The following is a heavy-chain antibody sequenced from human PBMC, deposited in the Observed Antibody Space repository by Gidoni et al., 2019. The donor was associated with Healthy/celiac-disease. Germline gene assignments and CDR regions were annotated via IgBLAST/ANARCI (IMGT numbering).Heavy chain of an antibody. J-gene: IGHJ4*02. V-gene: IGHV1-18*01. Sequence: QVQLVQSGAEVKTPGASVKVSCKGSGYSFTSYGISVVRQDRGQGLEWMGWISAYNGNTNYAQKRQGRVTMTTDTSTCKAYMELRSLRSDDTAVYYCARDQPEYSSSWYGVAILDYWGQGTLVTVSS. CDR1: GYSFTSYG. CDR2: ISAYNGNT. D-gene: IGHD6-13*01. CDR3: ARDQPEYSSSWYGVAILDY.